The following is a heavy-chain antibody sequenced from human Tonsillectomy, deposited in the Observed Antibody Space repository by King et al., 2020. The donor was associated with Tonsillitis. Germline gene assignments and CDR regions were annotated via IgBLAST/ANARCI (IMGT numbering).Heavy chain of an antibody. Sequence: QLVQSGAEVKEPGSSVKVSCKASGGTFSSYAISWVRQAPGQGLEWMGGIIPIFGTANYAQKFQGRVTITADESTSTADMELSSLRSEDTAVYYCASAGLYYDILTGYYTGSNWFDPWGQGTLVTVSS. V-gene: IGHV1-69*01. CDR2: IIPIFGTA. J-gene: IGHJ5*02. D-gene: IGHD3-9*01. CDR1: GGTFSSYA. CDR3: ASAGLYYDILTGYYTGSNWFDP.